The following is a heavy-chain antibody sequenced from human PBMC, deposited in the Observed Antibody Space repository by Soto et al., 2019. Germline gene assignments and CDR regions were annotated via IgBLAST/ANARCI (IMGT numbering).Heavy chain of an antibody. V-gene: IGHV3-30-3*01. J-gene: IGHJ6*02. CDR2: ITYSGSNK. Sequence: GGSQRLSCAASGFTFRSYAMSWVRQAPGKGLEWVSAITYSGSNKDYVDSVKGRFTISRDNSKNTLYLQMNSLRAEDTAVYYCVRGDREDIAVVVGARPGEYGMDVWGHETTVTVSS. D-gene: IGHD2-15*01. CDR1: GFTFRSYA. CDR3: VRGDREDIAVVVGARPGEYGMDV.